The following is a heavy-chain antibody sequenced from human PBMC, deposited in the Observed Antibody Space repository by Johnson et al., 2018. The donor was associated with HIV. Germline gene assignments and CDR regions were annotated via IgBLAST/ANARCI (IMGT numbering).Heavy chain of an antibody. V-gene: IGHV3-49*04. Sequence: EQLVESGGGLVKPGGSLRLSCAASGFTFSNAWMSWVRQTPGKGLEWISFIRSKTYGGTTEYAASVQVRFTISRDDSKSIAYLQMNSLKTEDTAVYYCTRATWVGASARHAFDIWGQGTMVIVSS. D-gene: IGHD1-26*01. CDR3: TRATWVGASARHAFDI. CDR1: GFTFSNAW. J-gene: IGHJ3*02. CDR2: IRSKTYGGTT.